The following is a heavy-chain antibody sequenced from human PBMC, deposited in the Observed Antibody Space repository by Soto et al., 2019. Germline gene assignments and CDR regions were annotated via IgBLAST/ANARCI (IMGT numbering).Heavy chain of an antibody. D-gene: IGHD2-15*01. Sequence: PGGSLRLSCTASGFTFGDYAMIWVRQAPGKGLEWVGYITSKNYGGTTEYTASVKGRFTISRDDSKRIVYLQKNSQKTEDTAIYYCTWFPPARRGYCSGGSCYPFDYWGQGTLVTVSS. CDR3: TWFPPARRGYCSGGSCYPFDY. V-gene: IGHV3-49*04. J-gene: IGHJ4*02. CDR2: ITSKNYGGTT. CDR1: GFTFGDYA.